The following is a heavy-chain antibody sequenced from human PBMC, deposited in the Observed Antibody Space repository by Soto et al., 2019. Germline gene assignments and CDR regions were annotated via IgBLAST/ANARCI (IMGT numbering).Heavy chain of an antibody. V-gene: IGHV1-46*01. D-gene: IGHD1-1*01. J-gene: IGHJ4*02. CDR2: INPSGGST. CDR1: GYSFTTYY. CDR3: ARNDKGGLDY. Sequence: VASVKVSCKASGYSFTTYYMHWVRQAPGQGLEWMGMINPSGGSTSYAQKFQGRVTMTRDTSTSTVYMELSSLRSEDTAVYYCARNDKGGLDYWGQGTLVTVSS.